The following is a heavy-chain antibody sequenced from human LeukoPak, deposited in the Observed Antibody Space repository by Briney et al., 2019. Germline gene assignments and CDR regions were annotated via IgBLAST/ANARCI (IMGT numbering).Heavy chain of an antibody. D-gene: IGHD7-27*01. J-gene: IGHJ4*02. CDR1: GGSISSSSYY. CDR3: ASVSQLTGTFDY. CDR2: NYYSGNT. V-gene: IGHV4-39*02. Sequence: SETLSLTCTVSGGSISSSSYYWRWIRQPPGKGLERNGNNYYSGNTYNNPSLKSRVTISVDTSPNHCSLKLSSVTAAVTAVYYCASVSQLTGTFDYWGQGTLVTVSS.